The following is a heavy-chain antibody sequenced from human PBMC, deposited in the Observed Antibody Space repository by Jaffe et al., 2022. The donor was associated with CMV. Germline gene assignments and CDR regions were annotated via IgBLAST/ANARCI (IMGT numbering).Heavy chain of an antibody. CDR2: IIPIVDVT. J-gene: IGHJ6*03. CDR3: ARDPRDCSSTTCRKGTFPIHFSVMDI. CDR1: GGTFSSDA. V-gene: IGHV1-69*09. D-gene: IGHD2-2*01. Sequence: QVQLVQSGAEVMKPGSSVKVSCKASGGTFSSDAISWVRQAHGEGPEWMGRIIPIVDVTDYAQKFQGRVTFTADKFTSTAYMELSSLTSEDTAVYYCARDPRDCSSTTCRKGTFPIHFSVMDIWGKGTTVTVSS.